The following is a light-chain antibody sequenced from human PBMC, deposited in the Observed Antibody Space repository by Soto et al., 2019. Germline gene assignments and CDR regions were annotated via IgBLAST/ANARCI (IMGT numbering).Light chain of an antibody. J-gene: IGKJ2*01. CDR3: QQRSNWPYT. CDR1: QSVSSY. Sequence: EIVLTQSPATLSLSPGERATLSCRASQSVSSYLAWYQQKPGQAPRLLIYDASNRAPGIPARFSGSGSGTDFTLTISSLEPEDFAVYYFQQRSNWPYTFGQGTKLEIK. CDR2: DAS. V-gene: IGKV3-11*01.